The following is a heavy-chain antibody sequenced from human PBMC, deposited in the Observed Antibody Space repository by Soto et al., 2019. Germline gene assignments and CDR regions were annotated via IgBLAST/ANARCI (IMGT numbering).Heavy chain of an antibody. CDR3: VRDGTKTLRDWFDP. V-gene: IGHV4-4*07. D-gene: IGHD1-1*01. J-gene: IGHJ5*02. Sequence: SETLSLTCTVSGASISGFYWSWIRKSAGKGLEWIGRIYATGTTDYNPSLKSRVMMSVDTSKKQFSLKLRSVTAADTAVYYCVRDGTKTLRDWFDPWGQGISVTVLL. CDR2: IYATGTT. CDR1: GASISGFY.